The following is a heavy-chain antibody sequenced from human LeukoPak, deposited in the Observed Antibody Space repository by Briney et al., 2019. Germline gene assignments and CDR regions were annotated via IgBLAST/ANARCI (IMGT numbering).Heavy chain of an antibody. V-gene: IGHV1-18*01. CDR2: ISAYNGNT. CDR1: GYTFTSYG. CDR3: ARTAMDVGGDP. J-gene: IGHJ5*02. D-gene: IGHD5-18*01. Sequence: ASVKVSCKASGYTFTSYGISWVRQAPGQGLEWMGWISAYNGNTNYAQKLQGRVTMTTDTSRSAAYMELRSLRTDDTAVYYCARTAMDVGGDPWGQGTLVTVSS.